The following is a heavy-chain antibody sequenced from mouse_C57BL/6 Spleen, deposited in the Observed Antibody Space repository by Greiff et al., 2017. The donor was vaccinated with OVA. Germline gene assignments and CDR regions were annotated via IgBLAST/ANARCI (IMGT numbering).Heavy chain of an antibody. CDR3: AKDGNYPYAMDY. J-gene: IGHJ4*01. D-gene: IGHD2-1*01. CDR1: GYTFTDYY. V-gene: IGHV1-26*01. Sequence: EVQLQQSGPELVKPGASVKISCKASGYTFTDYYMNWVKQSHGKSLEWIGDINPNNGGTSYNQKFKGKATLTVDKSSSTAYMELRSLTSEDSAVYYCAKDGNYPYAMDYWGQGTSVTVSS. CDR2: INPNNGGT.